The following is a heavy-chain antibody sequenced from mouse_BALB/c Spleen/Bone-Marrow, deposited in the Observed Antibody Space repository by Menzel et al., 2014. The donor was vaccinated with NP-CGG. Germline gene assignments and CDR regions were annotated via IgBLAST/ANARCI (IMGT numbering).Heavy chain of an antibody. J-gene: IGHJ1*01. D-gene: IGHD1-2*01. CDR2: IDPPNGHI. Sequence: VKVVESGAELVKPGASVKLSCTASRFNIKDTYMHWMKRRPEPGLEWIGRIDPPNGHIIYDPKFQGKSTITADSTSNTASLQLSSLTSKETAVYYCALNTAATISYWYLDVWGAGTTVTVSS. CDR1: RFNIKDTY. CDR3: ALNTAATISYWYLDV. V-gene: IGHV14-3*02.